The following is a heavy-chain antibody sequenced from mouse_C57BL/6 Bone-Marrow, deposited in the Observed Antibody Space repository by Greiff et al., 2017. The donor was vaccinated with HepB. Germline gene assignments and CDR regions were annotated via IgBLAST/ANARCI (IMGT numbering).Heavy chain of an antibody. CDR2: IYPRSGNT. Sequence: VQLQQSGAELARPGASVKLSCKASGYTFTSYGISWVKQRTGQGLEWIGEIYPRSGNTYYNEKFKGKATLTADKSSSTAYMELRSLTSEDSAVYFCARGGPPYDYSWFAYWGQGTLVTVSA. V-gene: IGHV1-81*01. CDR1: GYTFTSYG. CDR3: ARGGPPYDYSWFAY. D-gene: IGHD2-4*01. J-gene: IGHJ3*01.